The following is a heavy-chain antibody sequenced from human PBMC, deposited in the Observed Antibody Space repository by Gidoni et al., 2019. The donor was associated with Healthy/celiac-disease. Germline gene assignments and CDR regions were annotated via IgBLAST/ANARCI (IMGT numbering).Heavy chain of an antibody. CDR1: GFPFSSYT. Sequence: EVQLVESGGGLVKPGGSLRLSCAASGFPFSSYTMSWVRQAPGKGLEWVSSISSRSSYIYYSDSGKDRFTISSDNPKNSMYVQMNSLRAEDTAVYYCARNEVAARTGEGLVDYWGQGTLVTVSS. CDR2: ISSRSSYI. D-gene: IGHD6-6*01. CDR3: ARNEVAARTGEGLVDY. J-gene: IGHJ4*02. V-gene: IGHV3-21*01.